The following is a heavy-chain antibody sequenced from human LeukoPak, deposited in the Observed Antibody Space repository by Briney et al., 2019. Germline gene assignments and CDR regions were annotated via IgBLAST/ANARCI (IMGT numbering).Heavy chain of an antibody. CDR1: GRSISSYH. V-gene: IGHV4-59*08. J-gene: IGHJ5*02. CDR2: IYYSGST. CDR3: ARGRGIAVRS. D-gene: IGHD6-19*01. Sequence: SETLSLTCTVSGRSISSYHWRWIRQPPGKGLEWIGYIYYSGSTSYNPSLKSRVTISVDTSKNHFSLKLSSVTAADTAVYYCARGRGIAVRSWGQGTLVTVSP.